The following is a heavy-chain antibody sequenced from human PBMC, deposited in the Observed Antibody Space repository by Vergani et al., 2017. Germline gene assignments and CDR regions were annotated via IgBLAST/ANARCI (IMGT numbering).Heavy chain of an antibody. V-gene: IGHV1-69-2*01. J-gene: IGHJ6*03. CDR3: ARGXQQLVIRNYYYMDV. CDR1: GYTFTDHY. D-gene: IGHD6-13*01. Sequence: EVQLVQSGAEVKKPGATMKISCKVSGYTFTDHYMHWVKQAPGKGLEWMGLVDPEDGETIYAEKFKGRVTIAADTSTDTAHLELSSLRSEDTAVYYCARGXQQLVIRNYYYMDVWGKGTTVTVSS. CDR2: VDPEDGET.